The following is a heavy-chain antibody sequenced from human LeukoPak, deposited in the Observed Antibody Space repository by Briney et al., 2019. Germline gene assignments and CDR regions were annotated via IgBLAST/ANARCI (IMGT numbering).Heavy chain of an antibody. CDR1: GFTFSTYS. Sequence: GGSLRLSCAASGFTFSTYSMNWVRQAPGKGLEWVSYISSSSSATYYADSAKGRFTISRDNADNSLYLQMNSLRDEDTATYYCARSKGYRYGLDYWGEGTLVTVSS. V-gene: IGHV3-48*02. CDR3: ARSKGYRYGLDY. D-gene: IGHD5-18*01. J-gene: IGHJ4*02. CDR2: ISSSSSAT.